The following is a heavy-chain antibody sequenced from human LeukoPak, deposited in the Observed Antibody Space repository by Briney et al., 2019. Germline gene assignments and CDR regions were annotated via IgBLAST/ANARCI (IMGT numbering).Heavy chain of an antibody. Sequence: QPGGSLRLSCEASGFSFGDYVMNWVRQAPGKGLEWVSSVSGDGSDSYYADSVKGRFTISRDNSKNTLYLQMNSLRAEDTAVYYCANSGYDDYWGQGTLVTVSS. D-gene: IGHD5-12*01. V-gene: IGHV3-23*01. J-gene: IGHJ4*02. CDR2: VSGDGSDS. CDR3: ANSGYDDY. CDR1: GFSFGDYV.